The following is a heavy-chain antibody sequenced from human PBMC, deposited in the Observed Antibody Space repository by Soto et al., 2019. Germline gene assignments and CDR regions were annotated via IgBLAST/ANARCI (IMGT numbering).Heavy chain of an antibody. CDR2: IYYSGST. CDR1: GGSISSYY. J-gene: IGHJ6*03. D-gene: IGHD6-13*01. Sequence: SETLSLTCTVSGGSISSYYWSWIRQPPGKGLEWIGYIYYSGSTNYNPSLKSRVTISVDTSKNQFSLKLSSVTAADTAVYYCARGVKAAAVTKGVYYSNYMDVGGKGTPVTVPS. V-gene: IGHV4-59*01. CDR3: ARGVKAAAVTKGVYYSNYMDV.